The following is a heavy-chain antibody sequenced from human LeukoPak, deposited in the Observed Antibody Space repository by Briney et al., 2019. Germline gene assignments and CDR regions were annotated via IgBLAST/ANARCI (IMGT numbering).Heavy chain of an antibody. D-gene: IGHD6-6*01. V-gene: IGHV4-39*07. J-gene: IGHJ4*02. Sequence: LSETLSLTCTVSGGSISSISYYWGWIRQPPGKGLEWIVSMYYSGSTYNNPSLKSRVTISVDTSKNQFSLKLSSVTAADTAVYYCARATRAARHFDYWGQGTLVTVSS. CDR2: MYYSGST. CDR3: ARATRAARHFDY. CDR1: GGSISSISYY.